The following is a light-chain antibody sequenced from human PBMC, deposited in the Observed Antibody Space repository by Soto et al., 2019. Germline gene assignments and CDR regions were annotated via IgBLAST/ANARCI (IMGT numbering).Light chain of an antibody. CDR3: CSYAGSSTLV. J-gene: IGLJ2*01. CDR1: SSDVGSYSL. Sequence: QSALTQPASVSGSPGQSITIFCTGTSSDVGSYSLVSWYQQHPGKAPKVMIYEGTKRPSGISDRFSGSKFDNTASLTISGLQAEDEADYYCCSYAGSSTLVFGGGTKVTVL. CDR2: EGT. V-gene: IGLV2-23*01.